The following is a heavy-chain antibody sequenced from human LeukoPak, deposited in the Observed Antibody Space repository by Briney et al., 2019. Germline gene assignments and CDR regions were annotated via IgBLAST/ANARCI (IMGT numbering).Heavy chain of an antibody. V-gene: IGHV3-23*01. J-gene: IGHJ4*02. CDR2: ISGSGGST. D-gene: IGHD3-10*01. Sequence: GGSLRLSCAASGFTFSSYAMSWVRQAPGKGLEWVSAISGSGGSTYYADSVKGRFTISRDNSKNTLYLQMNSLRAEGTAVYYCAKGSGRYGSGSYYGYWGQGTLVTVSS. CDR1: GFTFSSYA. CDR3: AKGSGRYGSGSYYGY.